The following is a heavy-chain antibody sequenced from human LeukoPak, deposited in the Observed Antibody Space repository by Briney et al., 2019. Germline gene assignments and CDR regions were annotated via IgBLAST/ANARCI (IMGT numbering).Heavy chain of an antibody. CDR1: GSMYNYY. J-gene: IGHJ4*02. CDR3: ARAYYYGSGSYGLDY. D-gene: IGHD3-10*01. Sequence: SETLSLTCTVSGSMYNYYWSWIRQPPGKGLEWIGYIYSSGSTNYNPSLKSRLTISVDASKNQFSLKLTSVTAADTAVYYCARAYYYGSGSYGLDYWGQGTLVTVSS. CDR2: IYSSGST. V-gene: IGHV4-59*01.